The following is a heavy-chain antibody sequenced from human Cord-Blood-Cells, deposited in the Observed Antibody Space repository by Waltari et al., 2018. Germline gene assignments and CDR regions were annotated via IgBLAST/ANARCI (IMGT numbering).Heavy chain of an antibody. CDR2: IDYSGST. CDR3: ARLGERGYSYGRDY. V-gene: IGHV4-39*01. D-gene: IGHD5-18*01. CDR1: GGSISSSSYY. Sequence: QLQLQESGPGLVKPSETLSLTCTVSGGSISSSSYYWGWIRQPPGRGLEWIGMIDYSGSTYYNPSLKSRVTISVDTAKNQFSLKLSSVTAADTAVYYCARLGERGYSYGRDYWGQGTLVTVSS. J-gene: IGHJ4*02.